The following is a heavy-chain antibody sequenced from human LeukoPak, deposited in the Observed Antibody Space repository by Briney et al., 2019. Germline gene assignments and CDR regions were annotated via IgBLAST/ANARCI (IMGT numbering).Heavy chain of an antibody. D-gene: IGHD5-18*01. CDR3: ARDHNSGYSYGTYYYYYGMDV. V-gene: IGHV3-33*08. J-gene: IGHJ6*02. CDR2: IWYDGTKN. Sequence: GGSLRLSCAASGFTFSSYAMSWVRQAPGKGLEWVAVIWYDGTKNYHADSVKGRFTISRDNSKNTLYLQMNSLRAEDTAVYYCARDHNSGYSYGTYYYYYGMDVWGQGTTVTVSS. CDR1: GFTFSSYA.